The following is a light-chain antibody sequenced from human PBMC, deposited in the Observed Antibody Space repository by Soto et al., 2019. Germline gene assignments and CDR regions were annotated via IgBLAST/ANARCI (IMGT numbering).Light chain of an antibody. V-gene: IGLV4-69*01. CDR3: QTWGTGIVV. Sequence: QPLLTQSPSASASLGGSGTLTCTLSSGHSSYAIAWHQQQPEKGPRYLMKVNNDGSHIKGDGIPDCVSGSSSGSERYLTISRLQAEDEAGYYDQTWGTGIVVFGGGSTLAVL. J-gene: IGLJ2*01. CDR1: SGHSSYA. CDR2: VNNDGSH.